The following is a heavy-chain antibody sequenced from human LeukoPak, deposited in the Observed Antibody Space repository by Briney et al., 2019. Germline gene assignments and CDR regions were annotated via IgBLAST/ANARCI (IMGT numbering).Heavy chain of an antibody. D-gene: IGHD5-24*01. J-gene: IGHJ4*02. CDR3: AKDRVVFEMAFDY. V-gene: IGHV3-23*01. CDR1: GFTFSSYG. CDR2: ISGSGGST. Sequence: PGGSLRLSCAASGFTFSSYGMSWVRQAPGKGLEWVSAISGSGGSTYYADSVKGRFTISRDNSKNTLYLQMNSLRAEDTAVYYCAKDRVVFEMAFDYWGQGTLVTVSS.